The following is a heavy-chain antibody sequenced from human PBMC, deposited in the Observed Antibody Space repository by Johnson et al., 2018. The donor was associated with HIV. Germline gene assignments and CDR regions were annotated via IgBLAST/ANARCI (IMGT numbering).Heavy chain of an antibody. J-gene: IGHJ3*01. V-gene: IGHV3-66*01. CDR2: IYSGGST. Sequence: MLLVESGGGLVQPGGSLRLSCAASGFTVSSNYINWVRQAPGKGLEWVSVIYSGGSTYYADSVKGRFTISRDNSKNTLYLQMNSLRAEDTAVYYCAKDLFTEREDDVFDVWGQGTMVTVSS. D-gene: IGHD1-26*01. CDR3: AKDLFTEREDDVFDV. CDR1: GFTVSSNY.